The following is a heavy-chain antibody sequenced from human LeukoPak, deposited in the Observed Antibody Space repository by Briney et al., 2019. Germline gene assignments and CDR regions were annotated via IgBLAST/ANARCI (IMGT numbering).Heavy chain of an antibody. CDR1: GFTFDDYA. CDR2: ISWNSGSI. D-gene: IGHD3-3*01. J-gene: IGHJ4*02. CDR3: AREAPYDFWSGYQQLGNYFDY. V-gene: IGHV3-9*01. Sequence: GGSLRLSCAASGFTFDDYAMHWVRHAPGKGLEWVSGISWNSGSIGYADSVKGRFTISRDNAKNSLYLQMNSLRAEDTAVYYCAREAPYDFWSGYQQLGNYFDYWGQGTLVTVSS.